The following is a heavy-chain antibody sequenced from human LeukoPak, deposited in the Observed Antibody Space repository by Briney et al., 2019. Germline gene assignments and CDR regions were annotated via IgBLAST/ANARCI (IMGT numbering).Heavy chain of an antibody. CDR3: ARDRGWYHADS. V-gene: IGHV3-7*01. CDR1: GFTFSIYW. J-gene: IGHJ4*02. D-gene: IGHD6-19*01. CDR2: IKEDGSAK. Sequence: GGSLRLSCAASGFTFSIYWMGWARQAPGKGLEWVANIKEDGSAKHYAVSVQGRFTISRDNAKNSLSLQMNSLRAEDMGVYYCARDRGWYHADSWGQGTLVTVSS.